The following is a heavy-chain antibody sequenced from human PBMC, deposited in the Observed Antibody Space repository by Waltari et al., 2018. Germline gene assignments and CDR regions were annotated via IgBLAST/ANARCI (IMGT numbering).Heavy chain of an antibody. D-gene: IGHD5-12*01. CDR1: GFTFSAYS. CDR2: ISGDSATM. Sequence: EVQLVESGGGLVQPGGSLRLSCAASGFTFSAYSVSWVRQAPGKGLEWVSHISGDSATMYYAGSVKGRFSISRDNTKNSLYLQMKSLRAEDSAVYYCVRGLGEMATNPYFYYYMDVWGKGTTVTVSS. CDR3: VRGLGEMATNPYFYYYMDV. J-gene: IGHJ6*03. V-gene: IGHV3-48*04.